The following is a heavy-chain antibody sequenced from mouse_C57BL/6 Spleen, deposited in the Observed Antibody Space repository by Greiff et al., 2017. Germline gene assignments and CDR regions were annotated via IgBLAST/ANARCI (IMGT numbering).Heavy chain of an antibody. Sequence: VQQRPGQGLEWIGRIHPSDSDTNYNKKFKGKATLTVDKSSSTAYMQLSSLTSEDSGVEDAMDYWGQGTSVTVSS. CDR3: MDY. V-gene: IGHV1-74*01. D-gene: IGHD1-1*01. J-gene: IGHJ4*01. CDR2: IHPSDSDT.